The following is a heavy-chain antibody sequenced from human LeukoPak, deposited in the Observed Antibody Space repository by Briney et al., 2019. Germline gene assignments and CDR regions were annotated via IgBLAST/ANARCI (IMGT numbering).Heavy chain of an antibody. D-gene: IGHD2/OR15-2a*01. CDR3: ARDLSEKYSIDY. V-gene: IGHV3-30-3*01. Sequence: GGSLRLSCAASGFTFSSYAMHWVRQAPGKGLEWVAVISYDGSNKYYADSVKGRFTISRDNSKNTLSLQMNSLRAEDTAIYYCARDLSEKYSIDYWGQGTLVTVSS. J-gene: IGHJ4*02. CDR2: ISYDGSNK. CDR1: GFTFSSYA.